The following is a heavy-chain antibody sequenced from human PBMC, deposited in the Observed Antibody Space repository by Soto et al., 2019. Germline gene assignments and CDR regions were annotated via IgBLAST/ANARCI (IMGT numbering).Heavy chain of an antibody. J-gene: IGHJ3*02. CDR1: GYTFTSYG. CDR2: ISAYNGNT. CDR3: ARVLGYSYGYLSAFDI. Sequence: ASVKVSCKASGYTFTSYGISWVRQAPGQGLEWMGWISAYNGNTNYAQKLQGRVTMTTDTSTSTAYMERRSLRSDDTAVYYCARVLGYSYGYLSAFDIWGQGTMVTVSS. V-gene: IGHV1-18*01. D-gene: IGHD5-18*01.